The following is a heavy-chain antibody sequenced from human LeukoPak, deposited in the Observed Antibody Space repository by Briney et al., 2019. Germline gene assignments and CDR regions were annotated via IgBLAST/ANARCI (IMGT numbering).Heavy chain of an antibody. CDR2: IYSGGTT. J-gene: IGHJ4*02. D-gene: IGHD3-10*01. CDR1: GFTVSSNI. CDR3: ARQDVRSYYFDY. Sequence: GGSLRLSCAASGFTVSSNILSWVRQAPGKGLDCVSVIYSGGTTYYAGSVKGRFTISRDNSKNTLYLQMNSLRAEDTAVYYCARQDVRSYYFDYWGQGTLVTVSS. V-gene: IGHV3-66*04.